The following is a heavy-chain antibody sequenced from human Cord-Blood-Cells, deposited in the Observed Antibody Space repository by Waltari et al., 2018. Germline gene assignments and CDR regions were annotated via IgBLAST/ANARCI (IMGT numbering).Heavy chain of an antibody. Sequence: QPPGKGLEWIGSIYYSGSTYYNPSLKSRVTISVDTSKNQFSLKLSSVTAADTAVYYCARHFGRNIVVVPAAIDYWGQGTLVTVSS. J-gene: IGHJ4*02. CDR3: ARHFGRNIVVVPAAIDY. CDR2: IYYSGST. D-gene: IGHD2-2*01. V-gene: IGHV4-39*01.